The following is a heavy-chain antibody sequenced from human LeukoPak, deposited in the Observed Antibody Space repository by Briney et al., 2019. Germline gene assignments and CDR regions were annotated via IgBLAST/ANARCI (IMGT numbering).Heavy chain of an antibody. CDR2: ISYDGSNK. J-gene: IGHJ4*02. V-gene: IGHV3-30*18. Sequence: PGRSLRLPCAASGFTFSSYGMHWVRQAPGKGLEWVAVISYDGSNKYYADSVKGRFTISRDNSKNTLYLQMNSLRAEDTAVYYCAKEDSVRREFDYWGQGTLATVSS. CDR3: AKEDSVRREFDY. CDR1: GFTFSSYG.